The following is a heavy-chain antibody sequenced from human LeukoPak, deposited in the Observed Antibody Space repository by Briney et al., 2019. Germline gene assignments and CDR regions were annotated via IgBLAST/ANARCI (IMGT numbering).Heavy chain of an antibody. D-gene: IGHD4-17*01. CDR2: ISGSGGST. V-gene: IGHV3-23*01. CDR1: GFTFSSYV. Sequence: GGSLRLSCETAGFTFSSYVMHWVRRTPGKGLEWVSAISGSGGSTYYADSVKGRFTISRDNSKNTLYLQMNSLRAEDTAVYYCAKTGYGDYFDYYYYGMDVWGQGTTVTVSS. J-gene: IGHJ6*02. CDR3: AKTGYGDYFDYYYYGMDV.